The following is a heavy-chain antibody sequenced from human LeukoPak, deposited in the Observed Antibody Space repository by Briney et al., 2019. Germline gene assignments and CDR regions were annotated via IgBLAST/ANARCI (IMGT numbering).Heavy chain of an antibody. CDR1: GFTFSNYP. Sequence: GGSLRLSCAASGFTFSNYPMHWARQAPGKGLEGVAVISFDGSNKYYADSVKGRFTISRDTSRNTLNLQMNSLRAEDTAVYYCARVRHCSDSSCSGVLDYWGQGTLVIVSS. CDR2: ISFDGSNK. V-gene: IGHV3-30*04. D-gene: IGHD2-15*01. CDR3: ARVRHCSDSSCSGVLDY. J-gene: IGHJ4*02.